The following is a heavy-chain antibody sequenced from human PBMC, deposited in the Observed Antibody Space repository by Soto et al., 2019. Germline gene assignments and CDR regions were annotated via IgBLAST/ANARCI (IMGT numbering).Heavy chain of an antibody. CDR2: INHSGST. V-gene: IGHV4-34*01. D-gene: IGHD3-3*01. J-gene: IGHJ4*02. CDR3: ARGRYYDFWSGYYSGPTFDY. Sequence: PSETLSLTCAVYGGSFSGYYWSWIRQPPGKGLEWIGEINHSGSTNYNPSLKSRVTISVDTSKNQFSLKLSSVTAADTAVYYCARGRYYDFWSGYYSGPTFDYWGQGTRVTGS. CDR1: GGSFSGYY.